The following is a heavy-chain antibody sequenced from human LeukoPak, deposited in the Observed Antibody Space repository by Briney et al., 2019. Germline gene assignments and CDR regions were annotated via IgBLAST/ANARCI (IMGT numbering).Heavy chain of an antibody. Sequence: SETLSLTCTVSGGSISSYYWSWIRQPPGKGLEWIGYIYYSGSTNYNPSLKSRVTISVETSKNQFSLKLSSVTAADTAVYYCARQYSYGYYFDYWGQGTLVTVSS. CDR1: GGSISSYY. CDR2: IYYSGST. D-gene: IGHD5-18*01. J-gene: IGHJ4*02. CDR3: ARQYSYGYYFDY. V-gene: IGHV4-59*01.